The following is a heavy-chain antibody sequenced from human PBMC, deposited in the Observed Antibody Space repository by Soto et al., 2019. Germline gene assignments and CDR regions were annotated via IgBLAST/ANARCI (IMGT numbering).Heavy chain of an antibody. CDR3: AKIRDSYGMDV. Sequence: EVQLLESGGGLVQPGGSLRLSCAASGFTFSSYGMSWVRQAPGKGLEWVSSVSGSGAGTYYADSVKGRFTISRDNSKNTLYLQMNSLRVDDTAVYYCAKIRDSYGMDVWGQGTTVTFSS. V-gene: IGHV3-23*01. CDR1: GFTFSSYG. CDR2: VSGSGAGT. J-gene: IGHJ6*02. D-gene: IGHD3-10*01.